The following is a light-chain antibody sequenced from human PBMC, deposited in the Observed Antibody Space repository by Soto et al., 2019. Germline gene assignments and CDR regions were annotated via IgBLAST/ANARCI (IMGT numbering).Light chain of an antibody. CDR1: QSVRSNF. CDR3: QQYCSSPLT. V-gene: IGKV3-20*01. CDR2: GAS. J-gene: IGKJ1*01. Sequence: EIVLTQSPGTLSLSPGERATLSCRASQSVRSNFLAWYQQKPGQAPRLLIYGASSRATGIPDRFSGSGSGTDFTLSISRLEPEDFAVYYCQQYCSSPLTFGQGTKVEIK.